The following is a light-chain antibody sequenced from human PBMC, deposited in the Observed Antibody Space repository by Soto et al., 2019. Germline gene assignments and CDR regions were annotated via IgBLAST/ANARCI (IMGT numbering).Light chain of an antibody. CDR3: QQADSSSWT. CDR1: QSIRRY. V-gene: IGKV1-39*01. J-gene: IGKJ1*01. CDR2: VAS. Sequence: DIQMTQSPSSLSASVGDRVTITCRASQSIRRYLNWYQQKQGKAPNVXIYVASSLQSGVPSRFSGSGSGTDFTLIISSLQPDDFATYYCQQADSSSWTFGQGTKVDIK.